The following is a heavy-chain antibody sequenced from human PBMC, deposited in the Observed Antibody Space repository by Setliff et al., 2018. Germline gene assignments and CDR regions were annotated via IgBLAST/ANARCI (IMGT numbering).Heavy chain of an antibody. Sequence: ASVKVSCKASGYTFTSYGFSWVRQAPGQGLEWMGWISVYNGKTKYAQKFQGRVTMTTDTSTRTAYMELSSLRSEDTAVYYCARVALESNDSSGYYSGENYYYGMDVWGQGTTVTVSS. CDR3: ARVALESNDSSGYYSGENYYYGMDV. D-gene: IGHD3-22*01. J-gene: IGHJ6*02. CDR1: GYTFTSYG. CDR2: ISVYNGKT. V-gene: IGHV1-18*01.